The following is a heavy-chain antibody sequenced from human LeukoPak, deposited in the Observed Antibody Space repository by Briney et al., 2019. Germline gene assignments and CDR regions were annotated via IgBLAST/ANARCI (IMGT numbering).Heavy chain of an antibody. CDR3: AKEAYYYDSSGYYYVSPGPDY. D-gene: IGHD3-22*01. V-gene: IGHV3-23*01. CDR1: GFTFSSYA. Sequence: PVGSLRLSCAASGFTFSSYAMSWVRQAPGKGLEWVSAISGSGGSTYYADSVKGRFTISRDNSKNTLYLQMNSLRAEDTAVYYCAKEAYYYDSSGYYYVSPGPDYWGQGTLVTVSS. CDR2: ISGSGGST. J-gene: IGHJ4*02.